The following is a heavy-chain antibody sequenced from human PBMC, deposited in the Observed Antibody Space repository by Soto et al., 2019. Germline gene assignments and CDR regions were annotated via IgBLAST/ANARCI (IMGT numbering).Heavy chain of an antibody. CDR3: ARVGWIAARLRMNWFDP. D-gene: IGHD6-6*01. V-gene: IGHV4-31*03. Sequence: NPSETLSLTCTVSGGSISSGGYYWSWIRQHPGKGLEWIGYIYYSGSTYYNPSLKSRVTISVDTSKNQFSLKLSSVTAADTAVYYCARVGWIAARLRMNWFDPWGQGTLVTVSS. CDR1: GGSISSGGYY. CDR2: IYYSGST. J-gene: IGHJ5*02.